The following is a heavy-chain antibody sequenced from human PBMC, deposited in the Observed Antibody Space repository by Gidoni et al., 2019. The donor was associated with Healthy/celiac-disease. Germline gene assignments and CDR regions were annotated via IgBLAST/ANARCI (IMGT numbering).Heavy chain of an antibody. CDR2: ISGSGGST. D-gene: IGHD3-16*01. CDR3: AKIGGGAASTFDY. J-gene: IGHJ4*02. Sequence: EGQLLESGGGLVQPGGSLRLYCAASGFTFSRYAMGWVRQAPGKGLEWVSAISGSGGSTYYADSVKGRCTISRDNSKNTLYLQMNSLRAEDTAVYYCAKIGGGAASTFDYWGQGTLVTVSS. V-gene: IGHV3-23*01. CDR1: GFTFSRYA.